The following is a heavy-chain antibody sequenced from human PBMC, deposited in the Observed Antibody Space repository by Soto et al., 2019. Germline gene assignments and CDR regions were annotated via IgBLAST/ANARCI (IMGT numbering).Heavy chain of an antibody. Sequence: GASVKVSCKASGYTFINYDINWVRQATGQGLEWMGWMNPNSGNTGYAQKFQDRVTMTRNTSISTAYMELSSLRSEDTAVYYCASTAGTYAFDIWGQGTMVTVSS. J-gene: IGHJ3*02. CDR2: MNPNSGNT. D-gene: IGHD6-13*01. CDR1: GYTFINYD. CDR3: ASTAGTYAFDI. V-gene: IGHV1-8*01.